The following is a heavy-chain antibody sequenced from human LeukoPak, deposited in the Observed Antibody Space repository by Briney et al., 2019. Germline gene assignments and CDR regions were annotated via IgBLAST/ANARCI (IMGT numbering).Heavy chain of an antibody. V-gene: IGHV4-59*08. CDR2: IYYSGST. D-gene: IGHD3-10*01. Sequence: PSETLSLTCTVSGGSISSYYWSWIRQPPGKGLEWIGYIYYSGSTNYNPSLKSRVTISVDTSKNQFSLKLSSVTAADTAVYYCARSRDNYYAYFDYWGQGTLVTVSS. CDR1: GGSISSYY. CDR3: ARSRDNYYAYFDY. J-gene: IGHJ4*02.